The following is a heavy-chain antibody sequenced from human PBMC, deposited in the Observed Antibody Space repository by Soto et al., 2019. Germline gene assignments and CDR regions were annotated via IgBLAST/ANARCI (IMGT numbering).Heavy chain of an antibody. CDR3: AKNRQLPYYCYGMDG. V-gene: IGHV1-18*01. CDR1: GYTFTRYG. J-gene: IGHJ6*02. Sequence: QGQLVQSGPEVKKPGASVKVSCKASGYTFTRYGISWVRQAPGQGLEWMGWISGYNGDTNYAQKVQGRVTVTIDTPTCTAHVESRSLTSDDTVIYYCAKNRQLPYYCYGMDGWGQGTTVTVSS. D-gene: IGHD1-1*01. CDR2: ISGYNGDT.